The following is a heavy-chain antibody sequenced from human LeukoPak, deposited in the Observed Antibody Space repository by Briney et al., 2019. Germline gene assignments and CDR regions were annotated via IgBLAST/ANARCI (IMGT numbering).Heavy chain of an antibody. CDR1: GFTVSTYS. D-gene: IGHD3-22*01. Sequence: GGSLRLSCAASGFTVSTYSMDWVRQAPGKGLEWVSSISGGGDVPYYADSVKGRFTISRDNSKSTLYLQMNSLRAEDTAIYYCAKRHDSSGYSYYYSMDVWGQGTTVTVSS. CDR2: ISGGGDVP. CDR3: AKRHDSSGYSYYYSMDV. V-gene: IGHV3-23*01. J-gene: IGHJ6*02.